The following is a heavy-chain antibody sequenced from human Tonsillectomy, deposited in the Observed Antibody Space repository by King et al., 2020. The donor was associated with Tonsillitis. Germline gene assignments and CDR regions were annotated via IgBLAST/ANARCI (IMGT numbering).Heavy chain of an antibody. CDR3: ATSRWIQLSPPFVF. CDR1: GYTFTGHY. Sequence: QLVQSGAEVKKPGASVKVSCQASGYTFTGHYIHWVRQAPGQGLEWMGWITPNSGGTIYAQKFQVRVTMTRDTSNSTAYMELSRLTSDDTAVYYCATSRWIQLSPPFVFWRQGTLVSVP. J-gene: IGHJ1*01. V-gene: IGHV1-2*02. CDR2: ITPNSGGT. D-gene: IGHD5-18*01.